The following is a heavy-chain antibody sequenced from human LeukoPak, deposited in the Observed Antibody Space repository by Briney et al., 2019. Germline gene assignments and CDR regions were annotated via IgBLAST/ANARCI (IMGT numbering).Heavy chain of an antibody. V-gene: IGHV4-61*02. CDR3: ARGGRSSSSWFDP. J-gene: IGHJ5*02. CDR2: IYITGST. Sequence: PSENLSLTCTVSGDSVSSSSYYWTWIRQSAGKGLEWIGRIYITGSTNYNPSLKSRVTISLDTSKNQFSLKLTSVTVADTAVYYCARGGRSSSSWFDPWGQGTLVTVSS. D-gene: IGHD6-6*01. CDR1: GDSVSSSSYY.